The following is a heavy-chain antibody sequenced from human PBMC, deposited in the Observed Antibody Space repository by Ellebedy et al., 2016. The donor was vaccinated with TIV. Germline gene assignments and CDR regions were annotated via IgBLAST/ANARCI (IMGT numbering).Heavy chain of an antibody. Sequence: GESLKISCAASGFTFNNFWMGWVRQAPGEGLEWVANIEQDGSEDYYLGSVKGRFTISRDNAKNSLSRLMNSLRAEDTAVYYCARARVPFFRGAFDIWGHGTTVTVSS. CDR3: ARARVPFFRGAFDI. V-gene: IGHV3-7*03. D-gene: IGHD3-3*02. CDR1: GFTFNNFW. CDR2: IEQDGSED. J-gene: IGHJ3*02.